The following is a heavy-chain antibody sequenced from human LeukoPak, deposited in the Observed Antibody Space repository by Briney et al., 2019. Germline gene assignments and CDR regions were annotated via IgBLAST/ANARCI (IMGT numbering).Heavy chain of an antibody. D-gene: IGHD3-16*01. J-gene: IGHJ4*02. CDR2: IYYSGST. Sequence: SDTLSLTCAVSSYSISSSNRWGWVRQPPGEGLEWIAYIYYSGSTYYNPSLKSRVTMSVDTPKNQFSLKLSSVTAVDTAVYYCARSLRGYYFDYWGQGILVTVSS. V-gene: IGHV4-28*01. CDR1: SYSISSSNR. CDR3: ARSLRGYYFDY.